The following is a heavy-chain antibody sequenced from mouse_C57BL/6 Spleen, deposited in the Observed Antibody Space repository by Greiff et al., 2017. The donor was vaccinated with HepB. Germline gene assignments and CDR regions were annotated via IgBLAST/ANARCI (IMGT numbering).Heavy chain of an antibody. V-gene: IGHV14-2*01. J-gene: IGHJ2*01. CDR1: GFNIKDYY. CDR2: IDPEDGAT. Sequence: EVQLQQSGAELVKPGASVKLSCTASGFNIKDYYMHWVKQRTEQGLEWIGRIDPEDGATKYAPNFQGKATIKANTHSNTAYLQLSSLTSEDTAGYYCAIYGSSYFDHWGQGTTLTVSS. D-gene: IGHD1-1*01. CDR3: AIYGSSYFDH.